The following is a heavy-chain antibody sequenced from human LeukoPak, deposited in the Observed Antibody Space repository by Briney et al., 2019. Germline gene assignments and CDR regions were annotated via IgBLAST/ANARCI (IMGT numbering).Heavy chain of an antibody. CDR2: ISGSGGET. CDR1: GFAFSSYA. V-gene: IGHV3-23*01. D-gene: IGHD4-11*01. CDR3: AKGPNESSNYLFDY. Sequence: GGSRRLSCAASGFAFSSYAMNWVRQAPGRGLEWISVISGSGGETYYAGSVKGRFTISRDNSKNTVYVELNSLGGDDTAVYYCAKGPNESSNYLFDYWGQGTLVTVSS. J-gene: IGHJ4*02.